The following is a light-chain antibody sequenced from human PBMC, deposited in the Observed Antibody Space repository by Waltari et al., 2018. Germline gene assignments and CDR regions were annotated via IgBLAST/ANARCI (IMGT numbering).Light chain of an antibody. Sequence: DIQMTQSPSSLSASVGDRVTITCRASQSITSYLNWYQQKPGEAPKLLIYAASSLQSGVPSSFSGSGSGTDFSLTISGLQAEDCATYYCQQSYTTPFTFGQGTKLEIK. CDR2: AAS. J-gene: IGKJ2*01. CDR3: QQSYTTPFT. V-gene: IGKV1-39*01. CDR1: QSITSY.